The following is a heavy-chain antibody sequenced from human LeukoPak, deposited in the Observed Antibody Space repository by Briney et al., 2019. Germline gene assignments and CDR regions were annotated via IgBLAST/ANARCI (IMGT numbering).Heavy chain of an antibody. CDR2: ISYDGSNK. J-gene: IGHJ3*02. CDR1: GFTFSSYG. V-gene: IGHV3-30*18. CDR3: AKERVSYDFWSGPKLNAFDI. D-gene: IGHD3-3*01. Sequence: GGSLRLSCAASGFTFSSYGMHWVRQAPGKGLEWVAVISYDGSNKYYADSVTGRFTISRDNSKNTLYLQMDSLRAEDTAVYYCAKERVSYDFWSGPKLNAFDIWGQGTMVTVSS.